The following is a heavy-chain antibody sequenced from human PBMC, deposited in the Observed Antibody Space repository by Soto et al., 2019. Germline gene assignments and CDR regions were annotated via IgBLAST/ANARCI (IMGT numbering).Heavy chain of an antibody. CDR1: GYTFTGYY. J-gene: IGHJ6*02. D-gene: IGHD4-17*01. V-gene: IGHV1-2*04. CDR3: ARGDGDYDNYYYYYYGMDV. Sequence: GASVKVSCKASGYTFTGYYMHWVRQAPGQELEWMGWINPNSGGTNYAQKFQGWVTMTRDTSISTAYMELSRLRSDDTAVYYCARGDGDYDNYYYYYYGMDVWGQGTTVTVSS. CDR2: INPNSGGT.